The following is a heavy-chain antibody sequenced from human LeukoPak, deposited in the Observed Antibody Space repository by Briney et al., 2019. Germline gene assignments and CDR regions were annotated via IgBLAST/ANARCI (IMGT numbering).Heavy chain of an antibody. D-gene: IGHD6-13*01. CDR1: GGSISSSSYY. Sequence: SETLSLTCTVSGGSISSSSYYWGWIRQPPGKGLEWIGNIYYSGSTYYNPSLKSRVTISEDTSKNQFSLRLSSVTAADTAVYYCARRSSSWYSKIDSWGQGTLVTVSS. CDR2: IYYSGST. J-gene: IGHJ4*02. V-gene: IGHV4-39*01. CDR3: ARRSSSWYSKIDS.